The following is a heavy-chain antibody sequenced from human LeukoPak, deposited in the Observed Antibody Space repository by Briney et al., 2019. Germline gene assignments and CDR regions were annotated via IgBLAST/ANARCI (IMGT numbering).Heavy chain of an antibody. D-gene: IGHD5-12*01. CDR3: AKGGYYFDY. Sequence: PGGSLRLSCAASGFTFSSYWMSWVRQAPGKGLEWVANIKQDGSEKYYVDSVKGRFTISRDNSKNTLYLQMNSLRAEDTAVYYCAKGGYYFDYWGQGTLVTVSS. CDR1: GFTFSSYW. J-gene: IGHJ4*02. V-gene: IGHV3-7*03. CDR2: IKQDGSEK.